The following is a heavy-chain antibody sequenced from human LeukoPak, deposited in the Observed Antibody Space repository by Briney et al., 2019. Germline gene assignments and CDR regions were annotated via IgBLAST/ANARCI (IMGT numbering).Heavy chain of an antibody. D-gene: IGHD3-3*01. CDR2: IYDSGSA. Sequence: SETLSLTCTVSGVSINSHYWCWIRHPPRPGQERIGFIYDSGSANYRSSPASRVPITLATSTTQIPLNLNSVTAAATAVYYCTRVLQNYYHLDVWGKGTPVTVSS. J-gene: IGHJ6*03. V-gene: IGHV4-59*11. CDR1: GVSINSHY. CDR3: TRVLQNYYHLDV.